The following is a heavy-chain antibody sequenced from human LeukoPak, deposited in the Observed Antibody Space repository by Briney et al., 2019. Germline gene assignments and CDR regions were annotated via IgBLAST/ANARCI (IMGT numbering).Heavy chain of an antibody. D-gene: IGHD2-15*01. CDR2: IYTSGST. CDR1: GGSISSYY. Sequence: SETLSLTCTVSGGSISSYYWSWIRQPAGKGLEWIGRIYTSGSTNCNPSLKSRVTMSVDTSKNQFSLKLSSVTAADTAVYYCARDRLSCGGSCFDAFDIWGQGTMVTVSS. V-gene: IGHV4-4*07. CDR3: ARDRLSCGGSCFDAFDI. J-gene: IGHJ3*02.